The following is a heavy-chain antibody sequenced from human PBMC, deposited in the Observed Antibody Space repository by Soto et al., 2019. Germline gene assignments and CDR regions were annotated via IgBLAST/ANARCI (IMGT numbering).Heavy chain of an antibody. J-gene: IGHJ4*02. V-gene: IGHV1-2*02. Sequence: ASVKVSCKASGYTFTGNYMFWVRQAPGQGLEWMGWINPNSGGTDSAQKFQGRATMTRDTSISTAYMELSRLRSDDTALYYCASGLSGQWRLFDYWGQGTLVTVSS. CDR1: GYTFTGNY. CDR2: INPNSGGT. D-gene: IGHD6-19*01. CDR3: ASGLSGQWRLFDY.